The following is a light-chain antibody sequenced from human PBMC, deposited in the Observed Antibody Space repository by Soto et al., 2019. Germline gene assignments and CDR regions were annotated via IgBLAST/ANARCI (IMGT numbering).Light chain of an antibody. Sequence: QSVLTQPPSASGSPGQSFTISCTGTSSDVGGYNYVSWYQQHPGKAPKLMIYEVSKRPSGVPDRFSGSKSGNTASLTVSGLQAEDEADYYCSSYAGSTNNVFGTGTNSPS. J-gene: IGLJ1*01. CDR1: SSDVGGYNY. CDR3: SSYAGSTNNV. V-gene: IGLV2-8*01. CDR2: EVS.